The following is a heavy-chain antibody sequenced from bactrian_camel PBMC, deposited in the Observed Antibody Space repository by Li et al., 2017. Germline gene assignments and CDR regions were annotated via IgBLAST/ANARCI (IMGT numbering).Heavy chain of an antibody. Sequence: VQLVESGGGLVQPGGSLRLSCAASGFSFSSYGMSWVRQALGKGLEWVSGVYNDGSTIYADSVKGRFTISRDNAKHTLSLQMNGLKPEDTAVYYCAALFRHELSDARGEAGVHPDIGYWGQGTQVTVS. J-gene: IGHJ6*01. CDR1: GFSFSSYG. CDR3: AALFRHELSDARGEAGVHPDIGY. V-gene: IGHV3S10*01. CDR2: VYNDGST. D-gene: IGHD1*01.